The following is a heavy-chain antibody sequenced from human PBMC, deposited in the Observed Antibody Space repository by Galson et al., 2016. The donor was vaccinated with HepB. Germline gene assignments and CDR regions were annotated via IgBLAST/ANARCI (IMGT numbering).Heavy chain of an antibody. J-gene: IGHJ3*02. V-gene: IGHV3-53*01. CDR3: ARDGGNRGSYSVGDSFGI. D-gene: IGHD1-26*01. Sequence: SLRLSCAASEFTVSLNYMSWVRQAPGKGLEWVSIIYSDDNTYYAGSVKGRFTISRDTSRTTVFLQMNSLRADDTAMYYCARDGGNRGSYSVGDSFGIWGQGTMVTVSS. CDR2: IYSDDNT. CDR1: EFTVSLNY.